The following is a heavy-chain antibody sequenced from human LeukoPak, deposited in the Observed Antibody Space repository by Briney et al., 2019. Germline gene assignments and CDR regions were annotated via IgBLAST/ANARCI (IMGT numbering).Heavy chain of an antibody. CDR3: ARDRGIDFDY. V-gene: IGHV3-21*01. Sequence: GGSLRLTYAASGFTFSSYSMNWVRQAPGKGLEWVSSISSSSSYIYYADSVKGRFTISRNNAKNSLYLQMNSLRAEDTAVYYCARDRGIDFDYWGQGTLVTVSS. CDR2: ISSSSSYI. D-gene: IGHD3-10*01. J-gene: IGHJ4*02. CDR1: GFTFSSYS.